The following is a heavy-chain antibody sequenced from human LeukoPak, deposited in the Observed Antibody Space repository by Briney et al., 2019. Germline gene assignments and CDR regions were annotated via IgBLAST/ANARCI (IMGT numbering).Heavy chain of an antibody. CDR2: IYPGDSDT. Sequence: GESLRISCKGSGYSFTSYWIGWVRQMPGKGLEWMGIIYPGDSDTRYSPSFQGQVTISADKSISTAYLQWSSLKASDTAMYYCARQSSPVATHSSLAIWGQGTLATVSS. V-gene: IGHV5-51*01. CDR3: ARQSSPVATHSSLAI. D-gene: IGHD4-23*01. CDR1: GYSFTSYW. J-gene: IGHJ4*02.